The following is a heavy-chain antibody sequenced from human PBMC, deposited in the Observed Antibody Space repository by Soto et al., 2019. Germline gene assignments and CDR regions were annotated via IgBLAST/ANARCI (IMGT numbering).Heavy chain of an antibody. CDR3: ARVEGRFYSGMDV. Sequence: QVQLQESGPGLVKPSGTLSLTCAVSGGSISSSNCWSWVRQPPGKGLEGIGEIYHSGSTNYNPSLTSRATISVAKSKNQFSLKLSSVTASDTAVYYCARVEGRFYSGMDVWGQGTTVTVSS. V-gene: IGHV4-4*02. CDR2: IYHSGST. CDR1: GGSISSSNC. J-gene: IGHJ6*02.